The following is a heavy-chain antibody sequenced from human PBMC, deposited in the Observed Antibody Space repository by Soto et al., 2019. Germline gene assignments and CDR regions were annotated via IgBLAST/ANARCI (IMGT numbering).Heavy chain of an antibody. CDR3: AREARYDRGVYHYEGIDY. J-gene: IGHJ4*02. V-gene: IGHV3-23*01. CDR1: GFSLSDYS. CDR2: FSAGGDYR. D-gene: IGHD3-22*01. Sequence: EVQLLQSGGGLAQPGGSLTLSCAASGFSLSDYSMNWVRRAPGKGLEWVSAFSAGGDYRHYADSVKGRFTISRDNSKNTPFLQMNSLRAEDTARYYCAREARYDRGVYHYEGIDYWGQGTLVTVSS.